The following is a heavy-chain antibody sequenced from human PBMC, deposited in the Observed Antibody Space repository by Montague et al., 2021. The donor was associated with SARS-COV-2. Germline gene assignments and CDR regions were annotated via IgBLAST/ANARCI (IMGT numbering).Heavy chain of an antibody. V-gene: IGHV4-39*02. CDR1: SGSIISSGYY. CDR3: ARGMIRGDTKPLDY. Sequence: SETLSLTCSVSSGSIISSGYYWGWIRQPPGKELEWIGNIYYSGTTYYNPSLQSRGTISVDTSKNHLSLRLSSVTAADTAVYFCARGMIRGDTKPLDYWGQGSQVTVSS. J-gene: IGHJ4*02. D-gene: IGHD3-10*01. CDR2: IYYSGTT.